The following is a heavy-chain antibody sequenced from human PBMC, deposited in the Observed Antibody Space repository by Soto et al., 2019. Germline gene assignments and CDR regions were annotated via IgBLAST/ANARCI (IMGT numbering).Heavy chain of an antibody. D-gene: IGHD3-10*01. CDR3: ARSYMVRGVGYYMDV. V-gene: IGHV4-59*08. CDR1: GGSISSYY. J-gene: IGHJ6*03. CDR2: IYYSGST. Sequence: QVQLQESGPGLVKPSETLSLTCTVSGGSISSYYWSWIRQPPGKGLEWIGYIYYSGSTNYNPSLTSRVAIAVDTSKNQFSLKLSSVTAADTAVYYCARSYMVRGVGYYMDVWGKGTTVTVSS.